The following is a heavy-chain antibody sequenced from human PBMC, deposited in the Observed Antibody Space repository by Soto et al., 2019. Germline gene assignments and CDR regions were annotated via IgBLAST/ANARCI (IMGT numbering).Heavy chain of an antibody. J-gene: IGHJ5*02. CDR1: GGSISSYY. CDR2: IYNSGST. V-gene: IGHV4-59*12. Sequence: PSETLSLTCTVSGGSISSYYWSWIRQPPGKGLEWIGYIYNSGSTNYNPSLKSRVTISVDTSKNQFSLKLSSVTAADTAVYYCARGYYYSNWFDPWGQGTLVTVSS. CDR3: ARGYYYSNWFDP. D-gene: IGHD3-22*01.